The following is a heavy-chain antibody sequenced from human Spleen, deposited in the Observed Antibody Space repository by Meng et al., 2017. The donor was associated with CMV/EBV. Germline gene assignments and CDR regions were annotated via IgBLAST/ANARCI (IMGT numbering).Heavy chain of an antibody. CDR3: ARHFVPYCSTTSCYIDY. CDR1: FTLRTYR. D-gene: IGHD2-2*02. Sequence: FTLRTYRMTWVRQAQGKGLKWVASINSGSDYIIYADSVKGRFTISRDNAKDSLYLQMKSLRAEDTAVYYCARHFVPYCSTTSCYIDYWGQGTLVTVSS. J-gene: IGHJ4*02. V-gene: IGHV3-21*01. CDR2: INSGSDYI.